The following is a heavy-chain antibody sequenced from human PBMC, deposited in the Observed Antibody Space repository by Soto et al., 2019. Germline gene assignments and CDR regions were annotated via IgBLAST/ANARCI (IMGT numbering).Heavy chain of an antibody. V-gene: IGHV4-59*01. CDR2: VYYSGST. CDR1: GGSISSYY. Sequence: SETLSLTCTVSGGSISSYYWSWIRQPPGKGLELIGYVYYSGSTNYNPSLRSRVNISVDTSKNQLSLKMSSVTAADTAVYYCARGGLLPDYWGQGTLVTVSS. CDR3: ARGGLLPDY. J-gene: IGHJ4*02. D-gene: IGHD6-19*01.